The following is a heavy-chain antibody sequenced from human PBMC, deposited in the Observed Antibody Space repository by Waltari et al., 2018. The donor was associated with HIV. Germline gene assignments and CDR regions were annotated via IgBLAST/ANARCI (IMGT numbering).Heavy chain of an antibody. CDR1: GFTFSNYA. Sequence: EVQLLESGGGLVQPGRSVRLSCTASGFTFSNYAMSWVRQAPGKGLEWVSALSGSGTTTYYADSVKGRFTISRDNSKNTLFLQMNSLRVEDTALYYCAKTPHRTEYYYDTSGHYYFDYWGQGTLVAVSS. D-gene: IGHD3-22*01. CDR3: AKTPHRTEYYYDTSGHYYFDY. V-gene: IGHV3-23*01. CDR2: LSGSGTTT. J-gene: IGHJ4*02.